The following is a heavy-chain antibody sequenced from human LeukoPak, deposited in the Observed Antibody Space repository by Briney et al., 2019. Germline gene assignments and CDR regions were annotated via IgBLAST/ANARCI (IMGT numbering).Heavy chain of an antibody. CDR1: GGSISSYY. D-gene: IGHD3-22*01. CDR2: IYYSGST. Sequence: SETLSLTCTVSGGSISSYYWSWIRQPPGKGLEWIGYIYYSGSTNYNPSLKSRVTISVDTSKNQFSLKLSSVTAADTAVYYCARHLPSYYYDRSGYSYFDYWGQGTLVTVSS. CDR3: ARHLPSYYYDRSGYSYFDY. V-gene: IGHV4-59*08. J-gene: IGHJ4*02.